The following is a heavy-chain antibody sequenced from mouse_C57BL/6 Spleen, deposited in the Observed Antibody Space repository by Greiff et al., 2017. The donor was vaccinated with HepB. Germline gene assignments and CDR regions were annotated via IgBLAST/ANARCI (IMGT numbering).Heavy chain of an antibody. D-gene: IGHD1-1*01. V-gene: IGHV7-1*01. CDR1: GFTFSDFY. J-gene: IGHJ1*03. Sequence: EVQLVDSGGGLVQSGRSLRLSCATSGFTFSDFYMEWVRQAPGKGLEWIAASRNKANDYTTEYSASVKGRFIVSRDTSQSILYLQMNALRAEDTAIYYCARDAYDYGSSDHFDVWGTGTTVTVSS. CDR2: SRNKANDYTT. CDR3: ARDAYDYGSSDHFDV.